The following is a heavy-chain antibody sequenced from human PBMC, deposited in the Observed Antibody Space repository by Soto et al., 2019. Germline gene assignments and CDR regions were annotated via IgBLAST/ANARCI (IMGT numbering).Heavy chain of an antibody. CDR1: GYTFTSYD. CDR2: MNPNSGNT. Sequence: QVQLVQSGAEVKKPGASVKVSCKASGYTFTSYDINWVRQATGQGLEWKGWMNPNSGNTGYAQKFQGGVTMTRNTSIGTAYMELSSLRSEDTAVYYCAGGVVVAATRPSRRLRYFDLWGRGTLVTVSS. V-gene: IGHV1-8*01. D-gene: IGHD2-15*01. CDR3: AGGVVVAATRPSRRLRYFDL. J-gene: IGHJ2*01.